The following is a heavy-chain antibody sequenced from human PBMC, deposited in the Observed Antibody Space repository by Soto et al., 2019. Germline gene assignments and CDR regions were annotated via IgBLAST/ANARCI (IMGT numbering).Heavy chain of an antibody. J-gene: IGHJ3*02. CDR1: GFTFSSYA. D-gene: IGHD5-18*01. CDR3: AREPQLWLHSAFDI. Sequence: GGSLRLSCAASGFTFSSYAMHWVRQAPGKGLEWVAVISYDGSNNYYADSVKGRFAISRDNSKNTLYLQMNSLRAEDTAVYYCAREPQLWLHSAFDIWGQGTMVTVSS. CDR2: ISYDGSNN. V-gene: IGHV3-30*09.